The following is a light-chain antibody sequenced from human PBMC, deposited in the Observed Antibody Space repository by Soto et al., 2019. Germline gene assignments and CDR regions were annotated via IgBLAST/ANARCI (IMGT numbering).Light chain of an antibody. CDR3: VLYMSSGTWV. J-gene: IGLJ3*02. V-gene: IGLV8-61*01. Sequence: QTVVTQEPSFSVSPGRTVTLTCGLSSGSVSTSYYPSWYQQTPGQAPRTLIYNTNTRSSGVPDRFSGSILGNKAALTITGAQADDESDYYCVLYMSSGTWVFGGGTQLTV. CDR2: NTN. CDR1: SGSVSTSYY.